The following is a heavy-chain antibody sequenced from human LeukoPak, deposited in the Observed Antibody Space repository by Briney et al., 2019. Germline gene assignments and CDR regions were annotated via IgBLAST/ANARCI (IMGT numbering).Heavy chain of an antibody. CDR3: ARTGGRDGYGFDY. J-gene: IGHJ4*02. CDR1: GFTFSSHG. Sequence: GTSLRLSCAASGFTFSSHGMHWVRQTPGKGLEWVAAVRYDGSNKYYADFVKGRLTISRDNSKNTLYLQMNSLRAEDTAVYYCARTGGRDGYGFDYWGQGTLVTVSP. D-gene: IGHD5-24*01. CDR2: VRYDGSNK. V-gene: IGHV3-33*01.